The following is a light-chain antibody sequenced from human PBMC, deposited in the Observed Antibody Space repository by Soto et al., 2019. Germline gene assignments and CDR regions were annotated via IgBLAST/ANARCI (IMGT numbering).Light chain of an antibody. V-gene: IGLV3-1*01. CDR2: QDS. J-gene: IGLJ2*01. CDR3: QAWDSSTVV. CDR1: KLGDKY. Sequence: SYELTQPPSVSVSPGQTASITCSGDKLGDKYACWYQQKPGQSPVLVIYQDSKRPTGIPERFSGSNSGNTATLTISGTHAMDESDYSCQAWDSSTVVFGGGTKLTVL.